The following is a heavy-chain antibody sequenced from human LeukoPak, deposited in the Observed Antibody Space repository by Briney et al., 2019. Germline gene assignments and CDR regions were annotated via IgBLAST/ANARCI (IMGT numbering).Heavy chain of an antibody. CDR3: VAGGSGLDDY. J-gene: IGHJ4*02. D-gene: IGHD3-10*01. V-gene: IGHV3-23*01. CDR1: GFTFSSYG. CDR2: ISGSGGST. Sequence: PGGTLRLSCAASGFTFSSYGMSWVRQAPGKGLECVSAISGSGGSTYYADSVKGRFTISRDNSKNTLYLQMNSLRAEDTAVYYCVAGGSGLDDYWGQGTLVTVSS.